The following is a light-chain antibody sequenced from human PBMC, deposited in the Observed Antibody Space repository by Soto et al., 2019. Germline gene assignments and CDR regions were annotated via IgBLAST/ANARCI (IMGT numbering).Light chain of an antibody. V-gene: IGLV2-23*01. CDR2: EGS. Sequence: QSALTQPASVSGSPGQSITISCTGTSSVFGSHNLVSWYQQHPGKAPKLMIYEGSKRPSGVSDRFSGSKSGNTASLTISGLQAEDEADYYCCSYAGSSISPYVFGAGTKVTVL. J-gene: IGLJ1*01. CDR3: CSYAGSSISPYV. CDR1: SSVFGSHNL.